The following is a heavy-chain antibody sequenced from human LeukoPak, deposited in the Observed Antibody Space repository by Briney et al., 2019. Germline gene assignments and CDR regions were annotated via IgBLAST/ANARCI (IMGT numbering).Heavy chain of an antibody. V-gene: IGHV3-53*01. CDR1: GFTVSSNS. D-gene: IGHD3-16*01. J-gene: IGHJ4*02. Sequence: GGSLRLSCAASGFTVSSNSMSWVRQAPGKGLEWVSVIYSGGNTYYADSVEGRFTISRDSSKNTLYLQMHSLRAEDTAVYYCAREISRFGIWGQGTLVTVSS. CDR2: IYSGGNT. CDR3: AREISRFGI.